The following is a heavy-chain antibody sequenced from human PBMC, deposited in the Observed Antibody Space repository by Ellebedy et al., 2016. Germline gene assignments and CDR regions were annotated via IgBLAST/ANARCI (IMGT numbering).Heavy chain of an antibody. J-gene: IGHJ4*02. CDR3: ARVVPPIAAAGTNFDY. CDR2: IHYSGST. V-gene: IGHV4-59*02. D-gene: IGHD6-13*01. Sequence: SETLSLXXIVSGGSVRSYYWSWIRQTPGKGLEWIGFIHYSGSTNYNPSLKSRVTISVDTSKNQFSLKLSSVTAADTAVYYCARVVPPIAAAGTNFDYWGQGTLVTVSS. CDR1: GGSVRSYY.